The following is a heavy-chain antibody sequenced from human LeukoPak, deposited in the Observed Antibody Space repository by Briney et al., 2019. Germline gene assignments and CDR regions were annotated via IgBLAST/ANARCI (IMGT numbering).Heavy chain of an antibody. V-gene: IGHV3-15*01. Sequence: PGGSLRLSCAASEFTFTDAWMSWVRQAPGKGLEWVARIKTKSQGETTDYAAPVEGRFIISREDSKKTLYLHMNSLKTEDTAVYFCTTLSMTIIHGGDYWGQGALVTVSS. CDR1: EFTFTDAW. CDR2: IKTKSQGETT. D-gene: IGHD5-24*01. J-gene: IGHJ4*02. CDR3: TTLSMTIIHGGDY.